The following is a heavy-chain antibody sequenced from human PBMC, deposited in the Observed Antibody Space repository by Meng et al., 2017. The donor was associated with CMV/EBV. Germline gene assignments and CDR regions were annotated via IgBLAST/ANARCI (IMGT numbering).Heavy chain of an antibody. V-gene: IGHV3-23*01. CDR3: AKDRLNLFTEYQLPATHFDY. CDR1: GFTFSSYA. J-gene: IGHJ4*02. Sequence: GESLKISCAASGFTFSSYAMSWVRQAPGKGLEWVSAISGSGGSTYYADSVKGRFTISRDSSKNTLYLQMNSLRAEDTAVYYCAKDRLNLFTEYQLPATHFDYWGQGTLVTVSS. CDR2: ISGSGGST. D-gene: IGHD2-2*01.